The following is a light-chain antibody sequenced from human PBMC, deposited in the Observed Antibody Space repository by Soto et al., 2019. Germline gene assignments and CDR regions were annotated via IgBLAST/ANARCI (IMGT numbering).Light chain of an antibody. CDR1: QSVSSN. CDR2: GAS. CDR3: QQRHNWPIT. J-gene: IGKJ5*01. Sequence: EIVMSQSPATLSVSPGERATLSCRASQSVSSNLAWYQQKPGQAPRLLIYGASTRATGIPARFSGGGSGTDFTLTISSLEPEDFGVYYCQQRHNWPITFGQGTRLET. V-gene: IGKV3D-15*01.